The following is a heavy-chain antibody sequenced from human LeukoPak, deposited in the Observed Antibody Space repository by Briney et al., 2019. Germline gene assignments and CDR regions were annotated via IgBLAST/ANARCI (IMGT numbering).Heavy chain of an antibody. CDR2: IYHSGYT. CDR3: AREGTVRWFDP. CDR1: GYSISSGYY. J-gene: IGHJ5*02. D-gene: IGHD1-14*01. V-gene: IGHV4-38-2*02. Sequence: PSETLSLTCTVSGYSISSGYYWSWIRPSPGRGLEWIGSIYHSGYTYYNPSLKSRVTISVDTSKNQFSLTLNSVTATDTAVYYCAREGTVRWFDPWGQGTLVPVSS.